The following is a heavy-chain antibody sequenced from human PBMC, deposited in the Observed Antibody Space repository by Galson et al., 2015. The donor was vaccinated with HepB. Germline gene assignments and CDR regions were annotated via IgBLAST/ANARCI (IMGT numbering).Heavy chain of an antibody. Sequence: SLRLSCAASGFTFSSYAMHWVRQAPGKGLEWVAVISYDGSNKYYADSVKGRFTISRDNSKNTLYLQMNSLRAEDTAVYYCASDIVVVPAAFDYWGQGTLVTVSS. J-gene: IGHJ4*02. CDR1: GFTFSSYA. D-gene: IGHD2-2*01. CDR3: ASDIVVVPAAFDY. CDR2: ISYDGSNK. V-gene: IGHV3-30-3*01.